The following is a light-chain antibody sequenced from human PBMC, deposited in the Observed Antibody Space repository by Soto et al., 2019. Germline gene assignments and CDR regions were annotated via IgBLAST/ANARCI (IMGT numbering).Light chain of an antibody. CDR2: WAS. CDR3: QQYYTTPPT. J-gene: IGKJ3*01. CDR1: QSVLYSSNNKNY. V-gene: IGKV4-1*01. Sequence: DIVMTQSPDSLAVSLGERATINCKSSQSVLYSSNNKNYLAWYQQNPGHPPKLLIYWASTRESGVPDRFSGSGSGTDFTLTISSLQAEDVAGYYCQQYYTTPPTFGPGTKVDIK.